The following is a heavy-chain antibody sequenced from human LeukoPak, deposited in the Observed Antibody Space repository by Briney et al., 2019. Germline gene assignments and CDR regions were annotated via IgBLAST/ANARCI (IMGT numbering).Heavy chain of an antibody. CDR1: GLTFSTYS. V-gene: IGHV3-48*01. CDR2: ISSSSSTK. D-gene: IGHD2-15*01. J-gene: IGHJ4*02. CDR3: AREFSRPDCSGGSCYEMVDS. Sequence: SGGSLRLSCAASGLTFSTYSMNWVRQAPGKGLEWVSYISSSSSTKYYADSVKGRFTISRDNAKNSLYLQMNSLRAEDTAVYYCAREFSRPDCSGGSCYEMVDSWGLGTLVTVSS.